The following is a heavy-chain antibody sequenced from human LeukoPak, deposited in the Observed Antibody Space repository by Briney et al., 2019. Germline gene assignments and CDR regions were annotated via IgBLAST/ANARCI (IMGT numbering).Heavy chain of an antibody. J-gene: IGHJ6*02. CDR2: INHSGST. CDR1: GGSFSGYY. CDR3: ARVSLYCSSTSCYVGARIYYYYGMDV. D-gene: IGHD2-2*01. Sequence: SETLSLTCAVYGGSFSGYYWSWIRQPPGKGLEWIGEINHSGSTNYNPSLKSRVTISVDASKDQFSLKLSSVTAADTAVYYCARVSLYCSSTSCYVGARIYYYYGMDVWGQGTAVTVSS. V-gene: IGHV4-34*01.